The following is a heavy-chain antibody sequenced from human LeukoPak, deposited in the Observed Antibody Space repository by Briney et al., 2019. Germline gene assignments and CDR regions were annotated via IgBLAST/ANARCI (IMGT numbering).Heavy chain of an antibody. CDR1: GFTFSSYG. CDR3: AKDHDSSGYYTGAYAFDI. J-gene: IGHJ3*02. Sequence: GGTLRLSCAASGFTFSSYGMSWVRQAPGKGLEWVSAISGSGGSTYYADSVKGRFTISRDNSKNTLYLQMNSLRAEDTAVYYCAKDHDSSGYYTGAYAFDIWGQGTMVTVSS. D-gene: IGHD3-22*01. V-gene: IGHV3-23*01. CDR2: ISGSGGST.